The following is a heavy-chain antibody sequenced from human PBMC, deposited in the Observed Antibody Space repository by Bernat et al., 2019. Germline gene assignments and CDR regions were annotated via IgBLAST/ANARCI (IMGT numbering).Heavy chain of an antibody. CDR3: ARDKDGGYAFDY. V-gene: IGHV3-64*01. Sequence: EVELVESGGGLVQPGGSLRLSCTASGFTFSTYAMHWVRQTTGKGLEYVSSLLGNGAHPQYANSVKGRFTISRDNSKNTLYLQMGSLRPEDTAMYYCARDKDGGYAFDYWGQGTLVTVSS. D-gene: IGHD5-12*01. J-gene: IGHJ4*02. CDR1: GFTFSTYA. CDR2: LLGNGAHP.